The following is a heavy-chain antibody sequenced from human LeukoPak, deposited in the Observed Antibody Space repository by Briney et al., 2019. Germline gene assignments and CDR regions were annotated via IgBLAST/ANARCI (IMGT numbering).Heavy chain of an antibody. CDR3: ARDAGSSWHN. Sequence: ASVKVTCKASGYTFSLYYLHWVRQAPGQGPEWMGMINPGDGSTTYRQKFKGRVTMTRDMSTRTIYMELSGLKFEDTAVYYCARDAGSSWHNWGQGTLVTVSS. J-gene: IGHJ4*02. D-gene: IGHD6-13*01. CDR2: INPGDGST. CDR1: GYTFSLYY. V-gene: IGHV1-46*01.